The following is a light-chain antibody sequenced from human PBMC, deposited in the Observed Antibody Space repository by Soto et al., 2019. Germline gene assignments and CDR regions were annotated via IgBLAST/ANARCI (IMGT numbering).Light chain of an antibody. J-gene: IGLJ2*01. V-gene: IGLV3-1*01. Sequence: SYELTQPPSVSVSPGQTASITCSGDKLGDKYACWYQQKPGQSPVLVIYQDSKRPSGIPERFSGSNSGNTATLTISGTQAMDEADYSCQAWDSSTAVFGGVTKLTVL. CDR2: QDS. CDR3: QAWDSSTAV. CDR1: KLGDKY.